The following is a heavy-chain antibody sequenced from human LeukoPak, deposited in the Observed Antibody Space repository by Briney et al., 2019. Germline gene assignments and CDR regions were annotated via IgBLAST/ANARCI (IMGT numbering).Heavy chain of an antibody. Sequence: PGGSLRLSCAASGFTFSSYAMSWVRQAPGKGLEWVAVISYDGSNKYYADSVKGRFTISRDNSKNTLYLQMNSLRAEDTVVYYCAKGVVPAAMGNNEYFRHWGQGTLVTVSS. D-gene: IGHD2-2*01. CDR3: AKGVVPAAMGNNEYFRH. V-gene: IGHV3-30-3*01. CDR2: ISYDGSNK. CDR1: GFTFSSYA. J-gene: IGHJ1*01.